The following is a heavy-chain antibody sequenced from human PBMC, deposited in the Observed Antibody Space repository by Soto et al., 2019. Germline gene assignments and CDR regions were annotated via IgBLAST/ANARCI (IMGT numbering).Heavy chain of an antibody. CDR1: GGSFSGYY. Sequence: SETQSLTCAVYGGSFSGYYWSWIRPPPGKGLEWIGEINHSGSTNYNPSLKSRVTISVDTSKNQFSLKLSSVTAADTAVYYCARIGLRYFDWLLYPTRYFDYWGQGTLVTVSS. CDR3: ARIGLRYFDWLLYPTRYFDY. CDR2: INHSGST. D-gene: IGHD3-9*01. J-gene: IGHJ4*02. V-gene: IGHV4-34*01.